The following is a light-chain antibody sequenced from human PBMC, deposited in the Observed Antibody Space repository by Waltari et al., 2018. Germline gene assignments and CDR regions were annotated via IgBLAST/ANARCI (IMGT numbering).Light chain of an antibody. CDR3: CSYAGSSSWV. CDR2: EDS. V-gene: IGLV2-23*01. Sequence: QSALTQPASVSGSPGQSITISCTGTSSDVGSYNLVSWYQQHPGKAPTLMIYEDSKRPSGVSNRCSGSKSGNTASLTISELQAEDEANYYCCSYAGSSSWVFGGGTELTVL. J-gene: IGLJ3*02. CDR1: SSDVGSYNL.